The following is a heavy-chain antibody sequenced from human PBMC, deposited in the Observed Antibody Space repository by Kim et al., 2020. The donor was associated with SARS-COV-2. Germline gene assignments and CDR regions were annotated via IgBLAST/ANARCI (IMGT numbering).Heavy chain of an antibody. CDR3: ARVYCSSTSCPKVSYFDY. Sequence: GGSLRLSCAASGFTFSSYAMHWVRQAPGKGLEYVSAISSNGGSTYYANSVKGRFTISRDNSKNTLYLQMGSLRAEDMAVYYCARVYCSSTSCPKVSYFDYWGQGTLVTVSS. D-gene: IGHD2-2*01. J-gene: IGHJ4*02. CDR2: ISSNGGST. V-gene: IGHV3-64*01. CDR1: GFTFSSYA.